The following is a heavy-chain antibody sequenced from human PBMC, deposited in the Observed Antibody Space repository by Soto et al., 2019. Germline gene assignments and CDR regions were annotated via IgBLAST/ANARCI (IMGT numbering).Heavy chain of an antibody. J-gene: IGHJ2*01. CDR1: SGSFSGYY. CDR2: IIHSGSA. CDR3: ARGTREGWYFDL. Sequence: QVQLQQWGAGLLKPSETLSLTCAVYSGSFSGYYWSWIRQSPGKGLEWIGEIIHSGSANYNPSLKSRLTISVDTSKNKFSLKLSSVTVADTAVYYCARGTREGWYFDLWGRGTLVTVSS. V-gene: IGHV4-34*12.